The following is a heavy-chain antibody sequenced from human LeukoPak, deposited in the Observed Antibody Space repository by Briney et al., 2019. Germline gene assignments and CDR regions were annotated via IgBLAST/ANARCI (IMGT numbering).Heavy chain of an antibody. Sequence: PGGSLRLSCAASGFTFNNYAMSWVRQAPGKGLEWVSGVIESGGRTYYADSVKGRFTVSRDNSKNTLYLQMNSLRAEDTALYYCAKEPTVAGIPYFDYWGQGTLVTVSS. CDR2: VIESGGRT. CDR3: AKEPTVAGIPYFDY. D-gene: IGHD6-19*01. J-gene: IGHJ4*02. CDR1: GFTFNNYA. V-gene: IGHV3-23*01.